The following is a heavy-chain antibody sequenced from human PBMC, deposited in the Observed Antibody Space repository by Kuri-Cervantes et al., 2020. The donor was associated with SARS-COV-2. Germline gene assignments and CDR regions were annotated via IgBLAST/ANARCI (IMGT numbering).Heavy chain of an antibody. CDR3: ARDPSRGVRWSGYPNYFDY. CDR2: IYTSGST. J-gene: IGHJ4*02. D-gene: IGHD3-3*01. Sequence: ESLKISCTVSGGSISSYYWSWIRQPAGKELEWIGRIYTSGSTNYNPPLKSRVTMSVDTSKNQFSLKLSSVTAADTAVYYCARDPSRGVRWSGYPNYFDYWGKGTLVTVSS. CDR1: GGSISSYY. V-gene: IGHV4-4*07.